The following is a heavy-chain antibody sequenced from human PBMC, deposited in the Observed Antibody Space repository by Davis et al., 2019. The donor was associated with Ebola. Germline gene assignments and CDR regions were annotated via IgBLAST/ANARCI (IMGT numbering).Heavy chain of an antibody. CDR2: INTNTGNP. Sequence: ASVKVSCKASGYTFTSYGISWVRQAPGQGLEWMGWINTNTGNPTYAQGFTGRFVFSLDTSVSTAYLQISSLKAEDTAVYYCARDTPSVVTNYWGQGTLVTVSS. J-gene: IGHJ4*02. V-gene: IGHV7-4-1*02. CDR1: GYTFTSYG. CDR3: ARDTPSVVTNY. D-gene: IGHD4-23*01.